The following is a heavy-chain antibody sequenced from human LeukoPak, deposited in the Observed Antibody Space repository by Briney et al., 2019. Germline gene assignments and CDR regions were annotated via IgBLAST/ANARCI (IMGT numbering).Heavy chain of an antibody. CDR1: GGSISTYY. V-gene: IGHV4-59*01. D-gene: IGHD6-13*01. Sequence: SETLSLTCTVSGGSISTYYWNWIRQSPGKGLEWIGYIYYSGSTNYNPSLKSRVTISVDTSKNQLSLKLSSVTAADTAVYYCTRGRVQSSTRYGMDVWGQGTTVTVSS. CDR3: TRGRVQSSTRYGMDV. CDR2: IYYSGST. J-gene: IGHJ6*02.